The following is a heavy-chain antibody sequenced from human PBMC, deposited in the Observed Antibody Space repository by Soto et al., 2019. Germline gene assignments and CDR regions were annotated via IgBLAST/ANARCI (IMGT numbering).Heavy chain of an antibody. CDR2: IAYDGSNK. CDR1: GFTFSSYG. D-gene: IGHD1-26*01. V-gene: IGHV3-30*03. J-gene: IGHJ6*04. CDR3: AREVRAVGYYYGMDV. Sequence: QVQLVESGGGVVQPGRSLRLSCAASGFTFSSYGMHWVRQAPGKGLERVAVIAYDGSNKYYADSVKGRFTISRDNSKSTLYLQMNSLRAEDTAVYYCAREVRAVGYYYGMDVGGKGTTVTVSS.